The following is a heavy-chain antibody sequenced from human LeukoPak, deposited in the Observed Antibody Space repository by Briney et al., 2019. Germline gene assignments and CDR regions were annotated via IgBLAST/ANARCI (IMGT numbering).Heavy chain of an antibody. J-gene: IGHJ2*01. V-gene: IGHV3-30*18. CDR1: DFTFSSYG. D-gene: IGHD2-8*01. CDR2: ISYDGSKT. CDR3: AKVGDTSMVKPYWYFDL. Sequence: ARSLRLYWAASDFTFSSYGMPGFRQAPGKGLEWVALISYDGSKTYYTDYVKGRFTISRDDSKSTLVLQMNSLRAEDTAVYYCAKVGDTSMVKPYWYFDLWGRGTLVTVSS.